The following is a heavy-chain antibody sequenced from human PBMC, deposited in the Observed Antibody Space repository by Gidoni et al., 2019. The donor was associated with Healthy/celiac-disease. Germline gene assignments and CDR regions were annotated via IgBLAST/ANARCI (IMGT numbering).Heavy chain of an antibody. V-gene: IGHV4-39*01. CDR3: ASLPYDSSGHHDY. CDR1: GGSISSSSYY. J-gene: IGHJ4*02. D-gene: IGHD3-22*01. CDR2: IYYSGST. Sequence: QLQLQESGPGLVKPSETLSLTCTVSGGSISSSSYYWGWIRQPPGKGLECIGSIYYSGSTYYNPSLKSRVTISVDTSKNQFSLKLSSVTAADTAVYYCASLPYDSSGHHDYWGQGTLVTVSS.